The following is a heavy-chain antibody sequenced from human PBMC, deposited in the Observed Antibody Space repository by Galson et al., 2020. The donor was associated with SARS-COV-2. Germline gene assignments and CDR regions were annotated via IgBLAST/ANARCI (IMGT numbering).Heavy chain of an antibody. V-gene: IGHV4-31*03. D-gene: IGHD2-15*01. CDR1: GGSISSGGYY. CDR2: IYYSGST. J-gene: IGHJ5*02. Sequence: ETSETLSLTCTVSGGSISSGGYYWSWIRQHPGKGLEWIGYIYYSGSTYYNPSLKSRVTISVDTSKNQFSLKLSSVTAADTAVYYCARGDCSGGSCYSEFANWFDPWGQGTLVTVSS. CDR3: ARGDCSGGSCYSEFANWFDP.